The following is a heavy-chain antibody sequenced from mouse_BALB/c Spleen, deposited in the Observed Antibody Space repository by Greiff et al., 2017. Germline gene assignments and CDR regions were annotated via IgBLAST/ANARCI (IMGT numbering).Heavy chain of an antibody. CDR1: GYAFTNYL. V-gene: IGHV1-54*01. CDR3: ARGTTVVARYYFDY. J-gene: IGHJ2*01. Sequence: QVQLQQSGAELVRPGTSVKVSCKASGYAFTNYLIEWVKQRPGQGLEWIGVINPGSGGTNYNEKFKGKATLTADKSSSTAYMQLSSLTSDDSAVYFCARGTTVVARYYFDYWGQGTTRTVSS. CDR2: INPGSGGT. D-gene: IGHD1-1*01.